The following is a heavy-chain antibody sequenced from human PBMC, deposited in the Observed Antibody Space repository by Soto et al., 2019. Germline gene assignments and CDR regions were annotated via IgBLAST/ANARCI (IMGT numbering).Heavy chain of an antibody. D-gene: IGHD3-16*01. Sequence: SVKVSCKASGGTFNSYGISWVRQAPGQGLDWMGVIIPLYGTVNYAQKFQGRVSITADKSTSTAYMELTSLRSDGTAVYFCARDGLTVQYAFDLWGQGTMVTVSS. V-gene: IGHV1-69*06. CDR1: GGTFNSYG. CDR3: ARDGLTVQYAFDL. CDR2: IIPLYGTV. J-gene: IGHJ3*01.